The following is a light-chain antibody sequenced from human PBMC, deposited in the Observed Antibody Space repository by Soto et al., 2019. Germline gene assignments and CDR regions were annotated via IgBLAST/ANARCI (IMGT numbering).Light chain of an antibody. CDR3: QQYGTSLFT. Sequence: EVVLTQSPGTLSLSPGGRATLSCRASQSVSSSYLAWYQQKPGQAPRLLIYGASIRATGIPDRFSGSGSGTDFTLTISRLEPEDFAVYYCQQYGTSLFTFGPGTKVDIK. CDR1: QSVSSSY. CDR2: GAS. J-gene: IGKJ3*01. V-gene: IGKV3-20*01.